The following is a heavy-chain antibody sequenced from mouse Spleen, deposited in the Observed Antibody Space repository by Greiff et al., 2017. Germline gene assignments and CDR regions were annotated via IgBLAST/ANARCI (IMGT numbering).Heavy chain of an antibody. CDR2: IDPANGNT. Sequence: EVQLQESGAELVKPGASVKLSCTASGFNIKDTYMHWVKQRPEQGLEWIGRIDPANGNTKYDPKFQGKATITADTSSNTAYLQLSSLTSEDTAVYYCAPYGNYFDVWGAGTTVTVSS. J-gene: IGHJ1*01. CDR1: GFNIKDTY. D-gene: IGHD2-1*01. CDR3: APYGNYFDV. V-gene: IGHV14-3*02.